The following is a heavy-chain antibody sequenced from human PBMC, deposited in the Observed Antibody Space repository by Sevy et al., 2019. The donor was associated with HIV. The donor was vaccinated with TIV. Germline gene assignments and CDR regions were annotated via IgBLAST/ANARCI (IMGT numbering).Heavy chain of an antibody. D-gene: IGHD3-9*01. J-gene: IGHJ6*02. CDR1: GISFTTSG. V-gene: IGHV3-30*18. Sequence: GGSLRLSCVVSGISFTTSGMHWVRQAPGKGLEWVAVISYHGRDKFYAESVKGRSTISRDNSKNMLYLQMNSLRAEDTAVCYCAKDFTGYNGMDVWGQGTMVTVSS. CDR2: ISYHGRDK. CDR3: AKDFTGYNGMDV.